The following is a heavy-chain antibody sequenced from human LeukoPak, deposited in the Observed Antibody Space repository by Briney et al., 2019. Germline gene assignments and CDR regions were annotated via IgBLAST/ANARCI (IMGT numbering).Heavy chain of an antibody. CDR2: ISGSGGST. CDR1: GFTFSSYA. D-gene: IGHD3-22*01. J-gene: IGHJ4*02. Sequence: GGSLRHSCAASGFTFSSYAMSWVRQAPGKGLEWVSAISGSGGSTYYADSVKGRFTISRDNSKNTLYLQMNSLRAEDTAVYYCAKDSYYYDSSGYPSWGQGTLVTVSS. V-gene: IGHV3-23*01. CDR3: AKDSYYYDSSGYPS.